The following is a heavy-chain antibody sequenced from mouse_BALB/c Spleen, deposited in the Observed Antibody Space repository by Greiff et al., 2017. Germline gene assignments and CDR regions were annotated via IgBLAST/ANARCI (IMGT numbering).Heavy chain of an antibody. V-gene: IGHV1S81*02. J-gene: IGHJ4*01. D-gene: IGHD2-14*01. Sequence: QVHVKQSGAELVKPGASVKLSCKASGYTFTSYYMYWVKQRPGQGLEWIGEINPSNGGTNFNEKFKSKATLTVDKSSSTAYMQLSSLTSEDSAVYYCARGYRYDGDYAMDYWGQGTSVTVSS. CDR3: ARGYRYDGDYAMDY. CDR2: INPSNGGT. CDR1: GYTFTSYY.